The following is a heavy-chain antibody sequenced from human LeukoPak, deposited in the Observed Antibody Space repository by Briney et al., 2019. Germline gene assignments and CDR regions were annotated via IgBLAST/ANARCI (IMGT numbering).Heavy chain of an antibody. D-gene: IGHD4-17*01. Sequence: PGGSLRLSCAASGFTFSSYGMHWVRQAPGKGLEWVAVISYDGSNKYYADSVKGRFTISRDNSKNTLYLQMNSLRAEDTAVYYCASSPSYGDYRPRFDYWGQGTLVTVSS. V-gene: IGHV3-30*03. CDR2: ISYDGSNK. CDR3: ASSPSYGDYRPRFDY. J-gene: IGHJ4*02. CDR1: GFTFSSYG.